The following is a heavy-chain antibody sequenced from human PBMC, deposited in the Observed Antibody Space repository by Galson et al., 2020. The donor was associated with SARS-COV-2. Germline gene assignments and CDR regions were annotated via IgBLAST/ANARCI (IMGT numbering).Heavy chain of an antibody. J-gene: IGHJ4*02. V-gene: IGHV3-21*01. CDR3: ARGYCSITDCYYPFDF. CDR2: ISSSTAYI. Sequence: TGGSLRLSCAASGFTFSSYSMNWVRQAPGKGLEWVSSISSSTAYIYYADSVKGRFTISRDNAKNSLSLQMNSLRVEDTAVYYCARGYCSITDCYYPFDFWGQGTLVTVSS. D-gene: IGHD2-2*01. CDR1: GFTFSSYS.